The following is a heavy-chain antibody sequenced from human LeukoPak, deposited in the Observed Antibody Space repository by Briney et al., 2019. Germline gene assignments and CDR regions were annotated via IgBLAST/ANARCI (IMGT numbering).Heavy chain of an antibody. J-gene: IGHJ3*02. CDR2: IVVGSGNS. CDR3: SAGSYVTPWEAFDI. Sequence: SVNVSCKPSVFTFTSYAMQRVRLARGQRIEWIGWIVVGSGNSNYAQKFQQKDTNTKDISTSTAHIEPSSLRSDHPSVYFVSAGSYVTPWEAFDIWGQGTMVAVSS. CDR1: VFTFTSYA. V-gene: IGHV1-58*02. D-gene: IGHD1-26*01.